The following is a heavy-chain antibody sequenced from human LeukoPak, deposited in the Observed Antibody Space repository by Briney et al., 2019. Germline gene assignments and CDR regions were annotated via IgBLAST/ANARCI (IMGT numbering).Heavy chain of an antibody. CDR1: GFTFSSYS. V-gene: IGHV3-21*01. D-gene: IGHD3-3*01. CDR2: ISSSSSYI. J-gene: IGHJ6*02. CDR3: ARDMYDFPNHYYYYGMDV. Sequence: PGGSLRLSCAASGFTFSSYSMNWVRQAPGKGLEWVSSISSSSSYIYYADSVKGRFTISRDNAKNSLYLQMNSLRAEDTAAYYCARDMYDFPNHYYYYGMDVWGQGTTVTVSS.